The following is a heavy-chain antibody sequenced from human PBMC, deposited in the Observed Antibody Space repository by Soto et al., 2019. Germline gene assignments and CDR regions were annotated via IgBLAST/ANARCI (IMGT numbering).Heavy chain of an antibody. CDR2: IRSEADGGTT. Sequence: SGGSLRLSCAASGFTFSNAWMNWVRQAPGTGLEWVGRIRSEADGGTTDYAAPVKGRFSISRDDSKNTLYLQMNSLKTEDTAVYYCTVDPGNTRAYWGQGTLVTVSS. J-gene: IGHJ4*02. CDR1: GFTFSNAW. D-gene: IGHD2-15*01. V-gene: IGHV3-15*07. CDR3: TVDPGNTRAY.